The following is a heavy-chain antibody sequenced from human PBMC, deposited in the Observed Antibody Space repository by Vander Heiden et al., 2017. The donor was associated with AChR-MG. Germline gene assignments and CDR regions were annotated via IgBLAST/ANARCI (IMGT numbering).Heavy chain of an antibody. CDR2: IYYSGST. Sequence: QLQLQESGPGLVKPSETLSLTCTVSGDHTRSSSYYWGGCRQSPGKGLEWIGVIYYSGSTYYNPSLKSRVTISVDTSGNQFSLKLSSVTAADTAVYYCARHSSYHLPIGNYYYYYMDVWGRGTTVTVSS. CDR1: GDHTRSSSYY. J-gene: IGHJ6*03. D-gene: IGHD2-2*01. CDR3: ARHSSYHLPIGNYYYYYMDV. V-gene: IGHV4-39*01.